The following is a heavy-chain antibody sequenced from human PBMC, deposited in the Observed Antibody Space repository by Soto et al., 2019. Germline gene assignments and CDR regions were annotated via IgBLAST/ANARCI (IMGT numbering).Heavy chain of an antibody. CDR2: ISSSSSYI. J-gene: IGHJ6*02. CDR3: ARDSSGIAARPGYYYYGMDV. Sequence: EVQLVESGGGLVKPGGSLRLSCAASGFTFSSYSMNWVRQAPGKGLELVSSISSSSSYIYYADSVRGRFTISRDNAKNSLYLQMNSLRAEDTAVYYCARDSSGIAARPGYYYYGMDVWGQGTTVTVSS. D-gene: IGHD6-6*01. V-gene: IGHV3-21*01. CDR1: GFTFSSYS.